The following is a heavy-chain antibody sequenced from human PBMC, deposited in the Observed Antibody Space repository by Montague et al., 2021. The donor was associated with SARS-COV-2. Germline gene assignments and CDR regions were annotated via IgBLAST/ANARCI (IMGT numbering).Heavy chain of an antibody. CDR3: ARDSRTDFDWLFPDSGSYYYYMDV. Sequence: TLSLTCTVSGGSISSGSYYWSWIRQPAGKGLEWVRRIYTSGSTNYNPSLKSRVTISVDTSKNQFSLKLSSVTAADTAVYYCARDSRTDFDWLFPDSGSYYYYMDVWGKGTTVTVSS. CDR1: GGSISSGSYY. J-gene: IGHJ6*03. V-gene: IGHV4-61*02. CDR2: IYTSGST. D-gene: IGHD3-9*01.